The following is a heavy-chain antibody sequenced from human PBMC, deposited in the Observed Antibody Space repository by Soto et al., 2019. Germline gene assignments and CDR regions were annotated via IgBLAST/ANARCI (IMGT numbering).Heavy chain of an antibody. V-gene: IGHV3-23*01. Sequence: GGSLRLSCAASGFTFSSYAMSWVRQAPGKGLEWVSAISGSGGSTYYADSVKGRFTITRDNSKNTLYLQMNSLRAEDTAVYYCAAVIAAAGNSWGQGTLVTVSS. J-gene: IGHJ5*02. CDR3: AAVIAAAGNS. CDR1: GFTFSSYA. CDR2: ISGSGGST. D-gene: IGHD6-13*01.